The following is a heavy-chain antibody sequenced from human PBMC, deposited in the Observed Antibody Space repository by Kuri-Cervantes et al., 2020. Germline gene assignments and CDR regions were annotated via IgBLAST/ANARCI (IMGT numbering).Heavy chain of an antibody. Sequence: GESLKISCAASGFTFSSYGMHWVRQAPGKGLEWVAVISYDGSNKYYADSVKGRFTISRDNSKNTLYLQMNSLRAEDTAVYYCAKDRGVRGVAIGYWGQGTLVTVSS. D-gene: IGHD3-10*01. J-gene: IGHJ4*02. CDR1: GFTFSSYG. CDR2: ISYDGSNK. V-gene: IGHV3-30*18. CDR3: AKDRGVRGVAIGY.